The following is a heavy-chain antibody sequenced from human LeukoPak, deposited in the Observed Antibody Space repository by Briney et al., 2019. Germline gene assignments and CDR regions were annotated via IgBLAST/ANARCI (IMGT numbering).Heavy chain of an antibody. CDR1: GGSISSYY. D-gene: IGHD3-3*01. J-gene: IGHJ4*02. CDR2: IYYSGST. Sequence: SETLSLTCTVSGGSISSYYWSWIRQPPGKGLEWIGYIYYSGSTNYNPSLKSRVTISVDTSKNQFSLKLSSVTAADTAVYYCARSLYYDFWSGHLPFDYWGQGTLVTVSS. V-gene: IGHV4-59*08. CDR3: ARSLYYDFWSGHLPFDY.